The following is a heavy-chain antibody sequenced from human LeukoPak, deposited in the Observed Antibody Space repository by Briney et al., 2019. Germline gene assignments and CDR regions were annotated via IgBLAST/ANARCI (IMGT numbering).Heavy chain of an antibody. CDR1: GCTSINYG. J-gene: IGHJ4*02. CDR3: GKDKLNYASGNFDY. Sequence: GGSLRPSSAAFGCTSINYGITWVRQGPGTGLEWVSGVSVCDDNTYYDNSVKGRFTISRDNSKKKLYLHMINLRAEATAVYYFGKDKLNYASGNFDYWGEGTLVTVPS. CDR2: VSVCDDNT. V-gene: IGHV3-23*02. D-gene: IGHD3-10*01.